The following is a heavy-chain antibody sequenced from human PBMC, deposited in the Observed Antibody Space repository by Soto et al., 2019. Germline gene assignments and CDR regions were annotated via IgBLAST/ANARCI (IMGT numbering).Heavy chain of an antibody. CDR3: ARDGIGPSNSGYGWFDP. CDR1: GGSISSYY. CDR2: IYYSGST. D-gene: IGHD5-12*01. Sequence: PSETLSLTCTVSGGSISSYYWSWIRQPPGKGLEWIGYIYYSGSTNYNPSLKSRVTISVDTSKNQFSLKLSSVTAADTAVYYCARDGIGPSNSGYGWFDPWGQGTLVAVSS. V-gene: IGHV4-59*12. J-gene: IGHJ5*02.